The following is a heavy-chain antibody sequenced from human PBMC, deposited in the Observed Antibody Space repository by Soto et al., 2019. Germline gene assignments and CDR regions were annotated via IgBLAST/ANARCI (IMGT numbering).Heavy chain of an antibody. CDR2: IKQDGSEK. CDR1: GFTFSSYW. Sequence: PGGSLRLSCAASGFTFSSYWMSWVRQAPGKGLEWVANIKQDGSEKYYVDSVKGRFTISRDNAKNSPYLQMNSLRAEDTAVYYCARWGRKYSSSSWFDPWGQGTLVTVSS. V-gene: IGHV3-7*01. CDR3: ARWGRKYSSSSWFDP. D-gene: IGHD6-6*01. J-gene: IGHJ5*02.